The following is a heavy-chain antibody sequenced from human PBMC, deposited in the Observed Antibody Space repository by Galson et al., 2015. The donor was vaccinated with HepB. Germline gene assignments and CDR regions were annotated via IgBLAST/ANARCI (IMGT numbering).Heavy chain of an antibody. J-gene: IGHJ3*01. D-gene: IGHD6-13*01. Sequence: SLRLSCAASFTFSGYAMHWVRQAPGKGLEWVALISYDGTFKNYGDSVKGRFTVSRDNFKNTLYLQMNSLRPEDTAVYYCAREGSPQTSSWYAFEVRGQGTMVTVSP. CDR2: ISYDGTFK. V-gene: IGHV3-30*04. CDR1: FTFSGYA. CDR3: AREGSPQTSSWYAFEV.